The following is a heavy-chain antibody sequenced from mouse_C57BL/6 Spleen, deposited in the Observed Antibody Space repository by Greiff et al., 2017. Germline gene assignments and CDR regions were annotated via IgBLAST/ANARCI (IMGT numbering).Heavy chain of an antibody. D-gene: IGHD1-1*01. V-gene: IGHV14-2*01. CDR2: IDPEDGET. CDR3: ATPRDYGSSYVGWYFDV. J-gene: IGHJ1*03. CDR1: GFNIKDYY. Sequence: VHVKQSGAELVKPGASVKLSCTASGFNIKDYYMHWVKQRTEQGLEWIGRIDPEDGETKYAPKFQGKATITADTSSNTAYLQLSSLTSEDTAVYYCATPRDYGSSYVGWYFDVWGTGTTVTVSS.